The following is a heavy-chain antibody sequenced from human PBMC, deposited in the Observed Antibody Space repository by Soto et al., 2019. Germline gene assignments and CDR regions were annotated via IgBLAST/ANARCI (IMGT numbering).Heavy chain of an antibody. CDR2: IYYSGST. D-gene: IGHD3-3*02. CDR3: TRIRRGISHF. J-gene: IGHJ4*02. V-gene: IGHV4-39*01. CDR1: GDSISSSAYY. Sequence: SETLSLTCSVSGDSISSSAYYWGWIRQPPGKELEWIGSIYYSGSTFYNPSLKSRVSISIDTSKSQFSLTLTSVAAADTSVYYCTRIRRGISHFWGQGTLVTVS.